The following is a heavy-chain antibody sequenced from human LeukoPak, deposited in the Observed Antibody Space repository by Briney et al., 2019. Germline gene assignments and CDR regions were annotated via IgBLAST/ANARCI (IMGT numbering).Heavy chain of an antibody. Sequence: GGSLRLSCAASGFFFSNYDMNWVRQAPGSGLEWVSGLSGSGGSTFYADSVEGRFTISRDNSKNTVYLQMNSLRGEDTAMYYCARGVTVTTDFWGQGTLVTVSS. CDR3: ARGVTVTTDF. CDR1: GFFFSNYD. D-gene: IGHD4-17*01. V-gene: IGHV3-23*01. J-gene: IGHJ4*02. CDR2: LSGSGGST.